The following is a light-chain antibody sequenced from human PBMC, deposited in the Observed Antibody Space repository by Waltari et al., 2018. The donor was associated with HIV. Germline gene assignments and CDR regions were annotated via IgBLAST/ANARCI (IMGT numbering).Light chain of an antibody. J-gene: IGKJ3*01. CDR3: QQSYSGVN. CDR1: PTINIY. V-gene: IGKV1-39*01. CDR2: AAS. Sequence: DIQMTQSPSSLSASLGDSVTITCRASPTINIYLHWYRQKPGKAPDLLIYAASSLQSGVQSRCSGTGSRTDFALTINELQGEDCATYYCQQSYSGVNLGPGTKV.